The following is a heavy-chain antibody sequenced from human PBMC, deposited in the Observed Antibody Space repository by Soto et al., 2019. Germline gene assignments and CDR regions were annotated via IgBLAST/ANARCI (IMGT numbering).Heavy chain of an antibody. V-gene: IGHV1-18*01. CDR2: ISAYNGNT. CDR3: AKNRHRRALSINLLGP. D-gene: IGHD3-3*02. Sequence: ASVKVSCKASGYTFTIYGISWVRQAPGQGLEWMGWISAYNGNTKYSQKFQGRITLTRDTSASTAYMELSSLRSEDTAVYYCAKNRHRRALSINLLGPWGQGTLVTVSS. J-gene: IGHJ5*02. CDR1: GYTFTIYG.